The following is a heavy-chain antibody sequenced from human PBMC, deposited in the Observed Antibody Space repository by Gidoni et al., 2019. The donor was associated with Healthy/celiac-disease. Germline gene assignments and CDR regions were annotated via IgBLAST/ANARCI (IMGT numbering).Heavy chain of an antibody. CDR1: GFTFSGAA. J-gene: IGHJ4*02. CDR2: IRSKANSYAT. CDR3: TRHAPYGDYVYTDY. D-gene: IGHD4-17*01. Sequence: EVQLVESGGGLVQPGGSLKLSCAASGFTFSGAAMHWVRQASGKGLEWVGRIRSKANSYATAYAASVKGRFTISRDDSKNTAYLQMNSLKTEDTAVYYCTRHAPYGDYVYTDYWGQGTLVTVSS. V-gene: IGHV3-73*02.